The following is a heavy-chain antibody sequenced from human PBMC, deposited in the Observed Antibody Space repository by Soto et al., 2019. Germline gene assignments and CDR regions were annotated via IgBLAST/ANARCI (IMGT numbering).Heavy chain of an antibody. Sequence: SVKVSCKASGGTFSSYTISWVRQAPGQGLEWMGRIIPILGIANYAQKFQGRVTITADKSTSTAYMELSSLRSEDTAVYYCTESGSYYDYYYYMDVWGKGTTVTVSS. CDR3: TESGSYYDYYYYMDV. D-gene: IGHD3-10*01. CDR1: GGTFSSYT. V-gene: IGHV1-69*02. CDR2: IIPILGIA. J-gene: IGHJ6*03.